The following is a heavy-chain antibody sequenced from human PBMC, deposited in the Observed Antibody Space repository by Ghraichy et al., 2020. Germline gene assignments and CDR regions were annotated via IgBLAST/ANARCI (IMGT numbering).Heavy chain of an antibody. J-gene: IGHJ3*02. D-gene: IGHD6-13*01. CDR1: GFTFSSYV. CDR2: ISANGDST. Sequence: GGSLRLSCAASGFTFSSYVMSWVRQAPGKGLEWVSAISANGDSTYYADSVKGRFTISRDNSKNTLYLQMNSLRAEDTAVYYCAKDLGIYSSSWYHRYGAFDIWGQGTMVTVSS. CDR3: AKDLGIYSSSWYHRYGAFDI. V-gene: IGHV3-23*01.